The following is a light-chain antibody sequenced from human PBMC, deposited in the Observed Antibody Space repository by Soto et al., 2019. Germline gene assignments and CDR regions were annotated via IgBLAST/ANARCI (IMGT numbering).Light chain of an antibody. Sequence: QSALTQPPSASGAPGRRVTISCSGSSSNIGTNSVNWYQQLPGTAPKLLIYSRNQRRSGVPDRFSGSKSGTIASLAISGLQSEDEADYYCASWDDSLNGPVFGGGTKVTVL. V-gene: IGLV1-44*01. CDR1: SSNIGTNS. CDR3: ASWDDSLNGPV. J-gene: IGLJ2*01. CDR2: SRN.